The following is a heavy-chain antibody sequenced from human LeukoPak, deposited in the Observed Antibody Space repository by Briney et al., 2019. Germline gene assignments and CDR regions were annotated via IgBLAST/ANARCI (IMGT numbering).Heavy chain of an antibody. Sequence: GGSLRLSCAASGFTFSSYSMNWVRQAPGKGLEWVSSISSSSSYIYYADSVKGRFTISRDNAKNSLYLQMNSLRAEDTAVYYCARQWEWELLGFDYWGQGTLVTVSS. CDR3: ARQWEWELLGFDY. V-gene: IGHV3-21*01. CDR2: ISSSSSYI. CDR1: GFTFSSYS. J-gene: IGHJ4*02. D-gene: IGHD1-26*01.